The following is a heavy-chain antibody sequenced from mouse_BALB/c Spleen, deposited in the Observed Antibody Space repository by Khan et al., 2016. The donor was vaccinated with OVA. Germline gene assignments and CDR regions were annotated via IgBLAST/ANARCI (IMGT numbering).Heavy chain of an antibody. CDR1: GYSITSNYA. D-gene: IGHD1-1*01. CDR2: ISYSGST. V-gene: IGHV3-2*02. J-gene: IGHJ4*01. CDR3: ARGNYYGYAMDY. Sequence: EVQLQESGPGLVKPSQSLSLTCTVTGYSITSNYAWNWIRQFPGNKLEWMGYISYSGSTSYNPSLKSRIPITRKTSKNQFFLQLSSVTTEDTATYYCARGNYYGYAMDYWGQGTSVTVSS.